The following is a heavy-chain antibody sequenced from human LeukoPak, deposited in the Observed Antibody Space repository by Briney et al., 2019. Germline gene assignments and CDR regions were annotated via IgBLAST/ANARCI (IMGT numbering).Heavy chain of an antibody. J-gene: IGHJ4*02. CDR3: AINHRDGYSELGY. V-gene: IGHV3-23*01. Sequence: AGGSLRLSCAASGFTFSSYGMSWVRQAPGKGLEWVSAISGSAFGTYYADSVKGRFTISRDNSKNTLYLQMSSLRAEDTAVYYCAINHRDGYSELGYWGQGTLVTVSS. D-gene: IGHD5-24*01. CDR1: GFTFSSYG. CDR2: ISGSAFGT.